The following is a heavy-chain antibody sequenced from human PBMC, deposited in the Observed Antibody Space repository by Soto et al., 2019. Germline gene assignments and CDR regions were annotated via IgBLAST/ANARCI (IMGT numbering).Heavy chain of an antibody. CDR1: GTSMSSNNYS. V-gene: IGHV4-61*03. CDR2: INSSGST. Sequence: SETLSLNETASGTSMSSNNYSWSVIRQPPGKGLEWIASINSSGSTDYNPPPKSRVTISVDTSKNHLALKLNSVTAADPAVYYCARQERGAARSQDYWGQGILVTVSS. CDR3: ARQERGAARSQDY. J-gene: IGHJ4*02.